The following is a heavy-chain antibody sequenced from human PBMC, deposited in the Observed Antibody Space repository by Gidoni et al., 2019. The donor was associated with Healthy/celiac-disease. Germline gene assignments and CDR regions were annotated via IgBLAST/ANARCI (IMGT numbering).Heavy chain of an antibody. Sequence: QVQLQQWGAGLLKPSDTLSLTCAVSGGSFSGYYWSWIRQPPGKGLEWIGEINHSGSNNYNPYIKSRVTISVDTSKNQFSLKLSSVTAADTAVYYCARGHCSSTSCYIFDYWGQGTLVTVSS. J-gene: IGHJ4*02. CDR3: ARGHCSSTSCYIFDY. D-gene: IGHD2-2*02. V-gene: IGHV4-34*01. CDR2: INHSGSN. CDR1: GGSFSGYY.